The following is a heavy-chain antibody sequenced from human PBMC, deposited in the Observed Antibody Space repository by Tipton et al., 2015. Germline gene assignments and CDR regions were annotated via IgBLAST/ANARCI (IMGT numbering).Heavy chain of an antibody. CDR2: IWYDGSNK. V-gene: IGHV3-33*01. J-gene: IGHJ4*02. D-gene: IGHD2-21*01. Sequence: RSLRLSCAGSGFLFGSYGMHWVRQAPGKGLEWVAVIWYDGSNKYYGDSVKGRFTISRDNSNSTLFLQMNSLRADDTAVYYCARDFSYCGGTNCFIDYWGQGTLVTVSS. CDR3: ARDFSYCGGTNCFIDY. CDR1: GFLFGSYG.